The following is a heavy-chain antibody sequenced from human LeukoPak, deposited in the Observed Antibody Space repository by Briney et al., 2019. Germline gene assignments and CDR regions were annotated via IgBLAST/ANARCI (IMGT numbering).Heavy chain of an antibody. CDR2: IYYSGST. J-gene: IGHJ4*02. D-gene: IGHD3-3*01. CDR3: ARSAAPYYDFWSGNRFDY. CDR1: GGSISSGGYY. Sequence: SQTLSLTCTVSGGSISSGGYYWRWIRQHPGKGLEWIGYIYYSGSTYYNPSLKSRVTISVDTSKNRFSLKLSSVTAADTAVYYCARSAAPYYDFWSGNRFDYWGQGTLVTVSS. V-gene: IGHV4-31*03.